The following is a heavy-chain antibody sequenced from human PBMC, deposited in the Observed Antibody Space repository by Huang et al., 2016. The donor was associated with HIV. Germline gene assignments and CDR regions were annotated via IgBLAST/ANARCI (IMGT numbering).Heavy chain of an antibody. D-gene: IGHD2-21*02. V-gene: IGHV4-59*11. CDR3: ARLGYCGGDCYSGPFDH. CDR2: NYYSGST. Sequence: QVQLQESGPGLVKPSETLSLTCIVSGGTIKNHYGSWLRQAPGKGINWIGSNYYSGSTNYNPSLRRRVTMLVDRSKKQFSLKMSSVTAADTAGYYCARLGYCGGDCYSGPFDHWGQGIQVTVSS. J-gene: IGHJ4*02. CDR1: GGTIKNHY.